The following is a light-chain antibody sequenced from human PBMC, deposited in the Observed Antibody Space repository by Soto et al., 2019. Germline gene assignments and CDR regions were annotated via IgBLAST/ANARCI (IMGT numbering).Light chain of an antibody. CDR3: QHYNSYSEA. V-gene: IGKV1-5*03. CDR2: KAS. CDR1: QTISSW. J-gene: IGKJ1*01. Sequence: DIQMTQSPSTLSGSVGDRVTITCRASQTISSWVAWYQQKPGKAPKLLSYKASTLKSGVPSRVSSSGSGTEFTLTISSLQPDDFATYYCQHYNSYSEAFGQGTKVDIK.